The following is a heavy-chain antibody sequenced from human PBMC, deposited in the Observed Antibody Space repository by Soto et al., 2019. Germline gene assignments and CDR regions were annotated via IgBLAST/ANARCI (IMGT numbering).Heavy chain of an antibody. CDR2: IYGSGGGI. V-gene: IGHV3-23*01. J-gene: IGHJ4*02. CDR1: GLPHSSFA. D-gene: IGHD2-21*01. CDR3: AKDAVYNDGLWLMDH. Sequence: GGSLRLSCTASGLPHSSFAMMWVRQAPGKGLECVSGIYGSGGGIEYAESVKGRFTISRDNSKNTVDLQMTDLRADDTAVYYCAKDAVYNDGLWLMDHWGQGTQVTVSS.